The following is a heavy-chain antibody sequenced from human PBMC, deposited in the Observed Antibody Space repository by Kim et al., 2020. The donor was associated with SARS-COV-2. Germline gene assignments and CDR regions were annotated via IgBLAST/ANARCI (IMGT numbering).Heavy chain of an antibody. D-gene: IGHD3-22*01. CDR3: ARAGHYDSNGYLRDFDY. J-gene: IGHJ4*02. V-gene: IGHV3-11*06. Sequence: SVKGRSTISRDNARNSVFLQMNSLRADDTAVYYCARAGHYDSNGYLRDFDYWGQGTLVTVSS.